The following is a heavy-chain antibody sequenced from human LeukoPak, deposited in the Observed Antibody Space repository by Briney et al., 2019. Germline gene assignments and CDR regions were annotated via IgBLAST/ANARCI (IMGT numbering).Heavy chain of an antibody. CDR3: XXXXXMTTVTTWAYPDAFDI. CDR2: ISSSSSYI. D-gene: IGHD4-17*01. CDR1: GFTFSSYS. Sequence: PGGSLRLSCAASGFTFSSYSMNWVRQAPGKGLEWVSSISSSSSYIYYADSVKGRFTISRDNAKNSLYLQMNSLRAEDTAVYYXXXXXXMTTVTTWAYPDAFDIWGQGTMVTVSS. J-gene: IGHJ3*02. V-gene: IGHV3-21*01.